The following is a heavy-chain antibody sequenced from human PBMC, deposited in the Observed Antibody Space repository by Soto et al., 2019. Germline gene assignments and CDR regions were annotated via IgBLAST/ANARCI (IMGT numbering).Heavy chain of an antibody. CDR3: ARDLTDYNYEYKFGF. J-gene: IGHJ4*02. CDR1: GFTFSDFG. CDR2: ISFEGSNK. V-gene: IGHV3-30*03. Sequence: SLRLSCAASGFTFSDFGMHWVRQSPGKGLEWVAVISFEGSNKYFAESVKGRFTISRDDSKNTVYLQRNSLRPEDTAVYFCARDLTDYNYEYKFGFWGQGTLVTVSS. D-gene: IGHD4-4*01.